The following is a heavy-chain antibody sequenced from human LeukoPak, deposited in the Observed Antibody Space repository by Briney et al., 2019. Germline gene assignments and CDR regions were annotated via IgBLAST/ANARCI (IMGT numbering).Heavy chain of an antibody. CDR1: GGSLSGYY. CDR3: ARDSGTYDFNY. V-gene: IGHV4-34*01. D-gene: IGHD1-26*01. J-gene: IGHJ4*02. CDR2: INHSGST. Sequence: SETLSLTCAVYGGSLSGYYWSWIRQPPGKGLEWIGEINHSGSTNYNPSLKSRVTISVDTSKNQFSLKLSSVTAADTAVYYCARDSGTYDFNYWGQGILVTVSS.